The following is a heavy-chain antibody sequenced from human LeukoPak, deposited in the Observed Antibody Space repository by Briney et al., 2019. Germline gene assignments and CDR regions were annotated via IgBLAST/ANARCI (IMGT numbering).Heavy chain of an antibody. J-gene: IGHJ4*02. CDR2: INPSGGST. D-gene: IGHD2-2*02. V-gene: IGHV1-46*01. CDR3: ARWGMGYCSSTSCYRPPFDY. Sequence: ASVKVSCKASGYTFTSHYTHWVRQAPGQGLEWMGLINPSGGSTSYAQKFQGRVTMTRDTSTSTVYMELSSLRSEDTAVYYCARWGMGYCSSTSCYRPPFDYWGQGTLVTVSS. CDR1: GYTFTSHY.